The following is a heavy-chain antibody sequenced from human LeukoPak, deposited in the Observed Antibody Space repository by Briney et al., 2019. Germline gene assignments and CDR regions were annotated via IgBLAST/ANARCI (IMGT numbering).Heavy chain of an antibody. V-gene: IGHV1-8*03. J-gene: IGHJ5*02. D-gene: IGHD3-10*01. CDR2: MNPNSGNT. Sequence: GASVKVSCKASGYTFTSYDINWVRQATGQGLEWMGWMNPNSGNTGYAQKFQGRVTITRNTSISTAYMELSSLRSEDTAVYYCARDRITMVRGVNPGWFDPWGQGTLVTVSS. CDR1: GYTFTSYD. CDR3: ARDRITMVRGVNPGWFDP.